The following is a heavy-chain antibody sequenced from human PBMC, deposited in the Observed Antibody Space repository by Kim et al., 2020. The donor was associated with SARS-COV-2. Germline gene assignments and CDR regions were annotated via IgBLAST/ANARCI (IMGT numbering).Heavy chain of an antibody. CDR2: ISYDGSNK. V-gene: IGHV3-33*05. Sequence: GGSLRLSCAASGFTFSSYGMHWVRQAPGKGLEWVAVISYDGSNKYYADSVKGRFTISRDNSKNTLYLQMNSLRAEDTAVYYCASNVTTVVPETAYFQHWGQRALVTASS. CDR3: ASNVTTVVPETAYFQH. CDR1: GFTFSSYG. J-gene: IGHJ1*01. D-gene: IGHD4-17*01.